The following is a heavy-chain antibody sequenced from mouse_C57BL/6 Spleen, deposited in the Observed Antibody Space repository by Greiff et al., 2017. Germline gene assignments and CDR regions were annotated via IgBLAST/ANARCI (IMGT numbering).Heavy chain of an antibody. J-gene: IGHJ4*01. Sequence: QVQLQQPGAELVKPGASVKMSCKASGYTFTSYWITWVKQRPGQGLEWIGDIYPGSGSTNYNEKFKSKATLTVDTSSSPGYMQLSSLTSEDSAVYYCARSGYYCSSYEGVYYYAMDDWGQGTSVTVSS. CDR2: IYPGSGST. CDR1: GYTFTSYW. D-gene: IGHD1-1*01. V-gene: IGHV1-55*01. CDR3: ARSGYYCSSYEGVYYYAMDD.